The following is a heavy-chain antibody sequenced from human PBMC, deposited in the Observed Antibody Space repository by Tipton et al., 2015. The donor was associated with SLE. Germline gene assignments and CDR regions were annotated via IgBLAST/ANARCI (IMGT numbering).Heavy chain of an antibody. J-gene: IGHJ4*02. CDR2: IYYSGST. V-gene: IGHV4-59*01. CDR1: GGSISSYY. D-gene: IGHD3-10*01. Sequence: LRLSCTVSGGSISSYYWSWIRQPSGKGLEWIGYIYYSGSTNYNPSLKSRVTISVDTSKNQFSLKLSSVTAADTAVYYCARAQNYYGSGSYPDYWGQGTLVTVSS. CDR3: ARAQNYYGSGSYPDY.